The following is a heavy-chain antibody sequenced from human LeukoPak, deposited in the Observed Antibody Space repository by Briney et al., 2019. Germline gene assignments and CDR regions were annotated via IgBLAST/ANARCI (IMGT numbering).Heavy chain of an antibody. D-gene: IGHD5-24*01. Sequence: GGSLRLSCAASGFTFDDYAMHWVRQAPGKGLEWVSGISWNSGSIGYADSVKGRFTISRDNAKNSLYLQMNSLRAEDTAVYYCARLRWLQFMAFDIWGQGTMVTVSS. V-gene: IGHV3-9*01. CDR1: GFTFDDYA. J-gene: IGHJ3*02. CDR2: ISWNSGSI. CDR3: ARLRWLQFMAFDI.